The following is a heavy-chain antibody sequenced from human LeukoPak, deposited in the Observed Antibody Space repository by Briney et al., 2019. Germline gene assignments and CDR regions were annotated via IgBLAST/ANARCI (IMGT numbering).Heavy chain of an antibody. Sequence: GGPLRLFCGTSGFSQSNYAMIWLRQAPGKGLEWVTAISESGGSTYYADSVKGRFAISRDISKNTLYLQMNSLRAEDTAVYYCAKIIVGAFDCWGQGTLVTVSS. CDR3: AKIIVGAFDC. J-gene: IGHJ4*02. CDR2: ISESGGST. D-gene: IGHD1-26*01. CDR1: GFSQSNYA. V-gene: IGHV3-23*01.